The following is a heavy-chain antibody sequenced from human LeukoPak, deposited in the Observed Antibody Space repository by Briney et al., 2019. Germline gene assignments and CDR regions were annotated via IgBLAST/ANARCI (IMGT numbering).Heavy chain of an antibody. J-gene: IGHJ6*03. CDR1: GYSFASQD. CDR3: ALRTYSSSWYYYYMDV. D-gene: IGHD6-13*01. CDR2: INPGNGDT. Sequence: ASVKVSCKTSGYSFASQDMHWVRQAPGQSLEWMGCINPGNGDTKYSQKFQGRVTITADKSTSTAYMELSSLRSEDTAVYYCALRTYSSSWYYYYMDVWGKGTTVTVSS. V-gene: IGHV1-3*01.